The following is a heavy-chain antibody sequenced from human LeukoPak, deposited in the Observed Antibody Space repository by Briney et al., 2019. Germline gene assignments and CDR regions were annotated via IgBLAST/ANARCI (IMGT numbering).Heavy chain of an antibody. D-gene: IGHD5-18*01. J-gene: IGHJ6*02. CDR1: GYTFTGYY. V-gene: IGHV1-2*06. Sequence: GASVKVSCKASGYTFTGYYMHWVRQAPGQGLEWMGRINPNSGGTNYAQKLQGRVTMTTDTSTSTAYMELRSLRSDDTAVYYCARDRGYSYGFYYYYYGMDVWGQGTTVTVSS. CDR2: INPNSGGT. CDR3: ARDRGYSYGFYYYYYGMDV.